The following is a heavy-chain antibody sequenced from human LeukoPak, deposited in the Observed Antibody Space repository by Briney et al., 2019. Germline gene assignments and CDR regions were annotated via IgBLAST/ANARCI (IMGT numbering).Heavy chain of an antibody. CDR2: IYYSGST. Sequence: SETLSLTCTVSGGSISSYYWSWIRQPPGKGLEWIGYIYYSGSTNYNPSLKSRVTISVDTSKNQFSLKLSSVTAADTAVYYCARDSGQWLEDAFDIWGQGTMVAVSP. D-gene: IGHD6-19*01. CDR1: GGSISSYY. CDR3: ARDSGQWLEDAFDI. V-gene: IGHV4-59*01. J-gene: IGHJ3*02.